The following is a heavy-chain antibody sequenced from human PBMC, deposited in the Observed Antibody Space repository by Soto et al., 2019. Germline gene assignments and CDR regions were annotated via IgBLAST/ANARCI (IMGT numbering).Heavy chain of an antibody. CDR3: ARGPLMTIFGVVSGAPGI. CDR1: GGSISSGGYY. CDR2: IYYSGST. V-gene: IGHV4-31*03. J-gene: IGHJ4*02. D-gene: IGHD3-3*01. Sequence: SETLSLTCTVSGGSISSGGYYWIWIRQHPGKGLEWIGYIYYSGSTYYNPSLKSRVTISVDTSKNQFSLKLSSVTAADTAVYYCARGPLMTIFGVVSGAPGIWGQGTLVTVSS.